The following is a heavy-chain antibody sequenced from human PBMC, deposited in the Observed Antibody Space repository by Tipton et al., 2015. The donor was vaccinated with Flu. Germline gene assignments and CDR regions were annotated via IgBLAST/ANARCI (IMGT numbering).Heavy chain of an antibody. Sequence: SLRLSCAGSGFNVTNYYMSWVRQAPGKGLEWVSVILSGGSTYYAGSVKGRFTISRDISKNISYLQMKSLRVEDTAVYFCAREVVVSGTPYYFDSWGQGTLVTVSS. CDR2: ILSGGST. J-gene: IGHJ4*02. V-gene: IGHV3-66*01. D-gene: IGHD2-21*01. CDR1: GFNVTNYY. CDR3: AREVVVSGTPYYFDS.